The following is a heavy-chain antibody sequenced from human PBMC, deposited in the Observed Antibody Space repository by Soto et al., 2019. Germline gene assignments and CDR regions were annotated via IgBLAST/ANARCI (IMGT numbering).Heavy chain of an antibody. J-gene: IGHJ4*02. CDR3: TRRSWYDNSGYSDFDY. V-gene: IGHV5-51*01. CDR2: IYPSDSDT. CDR1: GYNFAAYW. Sequence: RGESLKISCKGSGYNFAAYWIGWVRQMPGRGLEWMGTIYPSDSDTRYSPSFQGQVTISADKSISTAYLQWSSLKDSDTAMYYCTRRSWYDNSGYSDFDYWGQGTLVTVSS. D-gene: IGHD3-22*01.